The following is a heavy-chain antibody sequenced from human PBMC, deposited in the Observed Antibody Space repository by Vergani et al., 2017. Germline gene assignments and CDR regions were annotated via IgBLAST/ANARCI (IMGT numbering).Heavy chain of an antibody. CDR1: GFRFDEYA. CDR2: ISWNSVSI. D-gene: IGHD7-27*01. CDR3: AKRCLTGSSLDY. J-gene: IGHJ4*02. Sequence: EVQLVESGGGLVQPGRSLRLSCAASGFRFDEYAMHWVRQGPGKGLEWVSGISWNSVSIGYAYSVKGRFTISRDNAKSSLYLQINSLRAEDTALYYCAKRCLTGSSLDYWGQGTLVTVSS. V-gene: IGHV3-9*01.